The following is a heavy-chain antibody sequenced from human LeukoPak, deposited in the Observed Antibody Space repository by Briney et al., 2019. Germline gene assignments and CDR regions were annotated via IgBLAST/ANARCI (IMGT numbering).Heavy chain of an antibody. J-gene: IGHJ4*02. Sequence: SETLSLTCTVSGGSISSSSYYWGWIRQPPGKGLEWIGSIYYSGSTYYNPSLKSRVTISVDTSKNQFSLKLSSVTAADTAVYYCARGRIAAAGSQYFGYWGQGTLVTVSS. V-gene: IGHV4-39*01. CDR1: GGSISSSSYY. CDR3: ARGRIAAAGSQYFGY. CDR2: IYYSGST. D-gene: IGHD6-13*01.